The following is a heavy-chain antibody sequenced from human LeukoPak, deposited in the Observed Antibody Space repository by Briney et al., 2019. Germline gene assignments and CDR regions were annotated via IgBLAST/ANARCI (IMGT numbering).Heavy chain of an antibody. Sequence: TSETLSLTCTVSGGSISSYYWSWIRQPPGKGLEWIGSMSYSGRTYYNPSLKSRVIISVGTSKNQLSLKLSSVTAADTALYYCARQDSVHFDFWGQGTLVTVSS. CDR2: MSYSGRT. CDR3: ARQDSVHFDF. CDR1: GGSISSYY. V-gene: IGHV4-59*05. D-gene: IGHD3/OR15-3a*01. J-gene: IGHJ4*02.